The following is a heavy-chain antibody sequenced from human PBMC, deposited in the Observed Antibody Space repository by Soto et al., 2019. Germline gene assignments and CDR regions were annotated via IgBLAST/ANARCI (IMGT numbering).Heavy chain of an antibody. D-gene: IGHD3-10*01. Sequence: SETLSLTCAFYGGSFSGYYWSWIRQPPGKGLEWIGEINHSGSTNYNPSLKSRVTISVDTSKNQFSLKLSSVTAADTAVYYCARGPFGGWYGSGSHYYYYGMDVWGQGTTVTVSS. CDR2: INHSGST. V-gene: IGHV4-34*01. CDR1: GGSFSGYY. CDR3: ARGPFGGWYGSGSHYYYYGMDV. J-gene: IGHJ6*02.